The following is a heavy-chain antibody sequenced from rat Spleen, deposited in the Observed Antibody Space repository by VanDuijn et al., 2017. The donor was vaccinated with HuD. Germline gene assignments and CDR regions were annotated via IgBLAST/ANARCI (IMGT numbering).Heavy chain of an antibody. CDR1: GFTFNNYW. CDR3: TRVDSYRYNWDWFAY. Sequence: EVQLVESGGGLVQPGRSLKLSCVASGFTFNNYWMTWIRQAPGKGLEWVASITNTGGSTYYPDSVKGRFTISRDNAKSTLYLQMNSLRSEDTATYYCTRVDSYRYNWDWFAYWGQGTLVTVSS. CDR2: ITNTGGST. D-gene: IGHD1-5*01. J-gene: IGHJ3*01. V-gene: IGHV5-31*01.